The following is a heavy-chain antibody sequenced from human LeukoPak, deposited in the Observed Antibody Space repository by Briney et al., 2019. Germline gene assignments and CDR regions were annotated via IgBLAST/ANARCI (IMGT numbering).Heavy chain of an antibody. D-gene: IGHD3-10*01. J-gene: IGHJ4*02. V-gene: IGHV4-39*07. CDR1: GGSISSASYC. Sequence: PSETLSLTCTVSGGSISSASYCWGWIRQPPGKGLEWIGSICYSGSTYYNPSLKSRVTISVDTSKNQFSLKLSSVTAADTAVYYCAGRAMVRGVIRSYWGQGTLVTVSS. CDR3: AGRAMVRGVIRSY. CDR2: ICYSGST.